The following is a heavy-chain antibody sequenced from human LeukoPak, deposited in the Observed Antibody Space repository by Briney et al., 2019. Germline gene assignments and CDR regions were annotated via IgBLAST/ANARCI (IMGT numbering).Heavy chain of an antibody. D-gene: IGHD6-13*01. CDR1: GDSVSSNSAA. Sequence: SQTLSLTCAISGDSVSSNSAAWSWIRQSPSRGLEWLGRTYYRSKWYYDYAVSVQSRITINPDTSKNQFSLHLTPVTPEDTAVYYCARGSYNSKWNWGQGTLVIVSS. V-gene: IGHV6-1*01. J-gene: IGHJ4*02. CDR2: TYYRSKWYY. CDR3: ARGSYNSKWN.